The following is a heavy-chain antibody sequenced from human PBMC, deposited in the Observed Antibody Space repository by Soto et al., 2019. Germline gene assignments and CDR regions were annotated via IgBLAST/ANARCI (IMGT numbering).Heavy chain of an antibody. V-gene: IGHV3-23*01. J-gene: IGHJ4*02. Sequence: PGGSLRLSCVASGFTFSSYSVNWVRQAPGKGLEWVSTISDSGDSTYYANSVKGRFTISRDNSKNTLYLQMNSLRAEDTAVYYCARVDNDSSGYYPGPFDYWGQGTLVTVSS. CDR2: ISDSGDST. CDR1: GFTFSSYS. D-gene: IGHD3-22*01. CDR3: ARVDNDSSGYYPGPFDY.